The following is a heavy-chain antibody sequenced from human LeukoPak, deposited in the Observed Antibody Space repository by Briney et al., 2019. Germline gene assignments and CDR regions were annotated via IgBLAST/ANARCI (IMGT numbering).Heavy chain of an antibody. Sequence: PSETLSLTCAVSGYSISSGYYWGWIRQPPGKGLEWIGSIYHSGSTYYNPSLKSRVTISVDTSKNQFSLKLSSVTAADTAVYYCARHADYGDYVGPWGQGTLVTVFS. J-gene: IGHJ5*02. V-gene: IGHV4-38-2*01. D-gene: IGHD4-17*01. CDR1: GYSISSGYY. CDR2: IYHSGST. CDR3: ARHADYGDYVGP.